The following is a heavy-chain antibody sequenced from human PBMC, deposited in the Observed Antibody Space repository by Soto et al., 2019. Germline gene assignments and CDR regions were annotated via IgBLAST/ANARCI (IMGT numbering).Heavy chain of an antibody. V-gene: IGHV4-31*03. D-gene: IGHD3-9*01. CDR2: IYYSGST. CDR3: ARRGGRYLYWFAP. Sequence: PSETLSLTCTVSGGSISSGSYYWSWIRQHPGKGLEWIGYIYYSGSTYYNPSLKSRVTISVDTSKNQFSLKLSSVTAADTAVYYCARRGGRYLYWFAPWGQGTLDTVSS. J-gene: IGHJ5*02. CDR1: GGSISSGSYY.